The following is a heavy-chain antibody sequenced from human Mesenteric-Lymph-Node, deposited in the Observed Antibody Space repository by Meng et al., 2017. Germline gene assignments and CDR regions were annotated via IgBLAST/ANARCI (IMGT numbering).Heavy chain of an antibody. J-gene: IGHJ4*02. CDR1: GFSLSTSGVG. V-gene: IGHV2-5*02. D-gene: IGHD3-22*01. Sequence: QITLKESGPTLVNPPQTLTLTCTFSGFSLSTSGVGVGWIRQPPGKALEWLALIYWDDDKRYSPSLKTRLTITKDTSKNQVVLTMTNMDPVDTATYYCAHRTAYDSKFDYWGQGTLVTVSS. CDR2: IYWDDDK. CDR3: AHRTAYDSKFDY.